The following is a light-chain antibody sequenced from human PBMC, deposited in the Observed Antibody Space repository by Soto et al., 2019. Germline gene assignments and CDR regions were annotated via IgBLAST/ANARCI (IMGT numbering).Light chain of an antibody. Sequence: QSVLTQPASVSGSPGQSITLSCTGTSSDVGSYNLVSWYQRHPGKAPKLMIYEVSKRPSGVSDRFSGSKSGTSASLAISGLQSEDEADYYCAAWDDSLNGPVFGGGTKLTVL. V-gene: IGLV2-14*02. J-gene: IGLJ2*01. CDR1: SSDVGSYNL. CDR2: EVS. CDR3: AAWDDSLNGPV.